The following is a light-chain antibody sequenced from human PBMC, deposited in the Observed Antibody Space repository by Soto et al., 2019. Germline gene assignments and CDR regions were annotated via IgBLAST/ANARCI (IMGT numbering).Light chain of an antibody. CDR2: GAS. CDR1: QSVSSSY. Sequence: EIVLTQSPGTLSLSAGERATLSCRASQSVSSSYLAWYQQKPGQAPRLLIYGASSRATGIPDRFSGSGSGTDFTLTISRLVPEDFAVYYCQQYGSSPKKFGQGTKV. J-gene: IGKJ1*01. CDR3: QQYGSSPKK. V-gene: IGKV3-20*01.